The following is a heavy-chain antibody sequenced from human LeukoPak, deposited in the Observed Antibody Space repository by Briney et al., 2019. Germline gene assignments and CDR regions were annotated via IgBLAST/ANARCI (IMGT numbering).Heavy chain of an antibody. CDR3: ATPLIGQGVSLGY. CDR1: GYTFTTYG. V-gene: IGHV1-18*01. CDR2: ITTYSGNT. J-gene: IGHJ4*02. Sequence: GASVKVSCKASGYTFTTYGISWVRHTPGQGLEWMGWITTYSGNTYYAQKLQGRVTMTTDTSTSTAYMELRSLRSDDTAVYYCATPLIGQGVSLGYWGQGTLVTVSS. D-gene: IGHD3-16*01.